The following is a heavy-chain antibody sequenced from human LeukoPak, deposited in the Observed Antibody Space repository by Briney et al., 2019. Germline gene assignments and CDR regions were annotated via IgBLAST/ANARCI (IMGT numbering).Heavy chain of an antibody. J-gene: IGHJ4*02. CDR1: GGSFSGYY. V-gene: IGHV4-34*01. Sequence: SETLSLTCAVYGGSFSGYYWSWIRQPPGKGLEWIGEINHSGSTNYNPSLKSRVTISVDTSKNQFSLKLSSVTAADTAVYYCARVRSGRQQKVDYWGQGTLVTGSS. CDR3: ARVRSGRQQKVDY. CDR2: INHSGST. D-gene: IGHD3-10*01.